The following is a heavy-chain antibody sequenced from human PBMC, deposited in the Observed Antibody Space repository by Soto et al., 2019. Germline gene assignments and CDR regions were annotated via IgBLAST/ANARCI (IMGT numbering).Heavy chain of an antibody. CDR1: GFTFSSYS. J-gene: IGHJ4*02. Sequence: GGSPRLSCAASGFTFSSYSMNWVRQAPGKGLEWVSYISSSSTIYYADSVKGRFTISRDNAKNSLYLQMNSLRAEDTAVYYCASSPYSSGWLGTYYFDYWGQGTLVTVSS. V-gene: IGHV3-48*01. D-gene: IGHD6-19*01. CDR2: ISSSSTI. CDR3: ASSPYSSGWLGTYYFDY.